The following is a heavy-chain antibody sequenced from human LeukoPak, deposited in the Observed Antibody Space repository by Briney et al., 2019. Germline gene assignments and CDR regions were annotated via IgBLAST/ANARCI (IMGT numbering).Heavy chain of an antibody. Sequence: GRSLRLSCAASGFTFSSYGMHWVRQAPGKGLEWVAFISYDGSNKYYADSVKGRFTISRDNSKNTLYLQMNSLRAEDTAVYYCAKRYSSSWCIDSWGQGTLVTVSS. D-gene: IGHD6-13*01. CDR3: AKRYSSSWCIDS. J-gene: IGHJ4*02. CDR2: ISYDGSNK. CDR1: GFTFSSYG. V-gene: IGHV3-30*18.